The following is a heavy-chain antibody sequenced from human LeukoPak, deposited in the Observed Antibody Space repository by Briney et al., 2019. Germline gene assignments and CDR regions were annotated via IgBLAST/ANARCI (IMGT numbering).Heavy chain of an antibody. CDR1: GFTFSSYS. D-gene: IGHD2-15*01. CDR3: AGDGASRQKYCSGGSCPYAFDI. CDR2: ISSSSSYI. J-gene: IGHJ3*02. V-gene: IGHV3-21*01. Sequence: GGSLRLSCAASGFTFSSYSMNWVRQAPGKGLEWVSSISSSSSYIYYADSVKGRFTISRDNAKNSLYLQMNSLRAEDTAVYYCAGDGASRQKYCSGGSCPYAFDIWGQGTMVTVSS.